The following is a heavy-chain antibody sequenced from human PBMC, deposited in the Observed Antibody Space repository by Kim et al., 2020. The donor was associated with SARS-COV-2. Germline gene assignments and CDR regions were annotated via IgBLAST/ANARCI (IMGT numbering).Heavy chain of an antibody. D-gene: IGHD3-22*01. CDR2: ILGSTTNT. Sequence: GGSLRLSCAASGFTFTSYAMTWVRQAPGKGLEWVSSILGSTTNTYYADSVRGRFTISRDNSKNTLFLQMNSLRAEDTAVYYCAKGIVVAAYVFDMWGQGTMVTVSS. J-gene: IGHJ3*02. V-gene: IGHV3-23*01. CDR3: AKGIVVAAYVFDM. CDR1: GFTFTSYA.